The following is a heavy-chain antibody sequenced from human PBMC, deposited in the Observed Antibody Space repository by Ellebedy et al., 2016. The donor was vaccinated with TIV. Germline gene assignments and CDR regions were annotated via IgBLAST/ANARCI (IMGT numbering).Heavy chain of an antibody. Sequence: GESLKISCAASGFTFSSYAMSWVRQAPGKGLEWVSAISGSGGSTYYADSVKGRFTISRDNSKNTLYLQMNSLRAEDTAVYYCARDRVWSSSWPGTVGFDYWGQGTLVTVSS. J-gene: IGHJ4*02. V-gene: IGHV3-23*01. CDR2: ISGSGGST. CDR3: ARDRVWSSSWPGTVGFDY. CDR1: GFTFSSYA. D-gene: IGHD6-13*01.